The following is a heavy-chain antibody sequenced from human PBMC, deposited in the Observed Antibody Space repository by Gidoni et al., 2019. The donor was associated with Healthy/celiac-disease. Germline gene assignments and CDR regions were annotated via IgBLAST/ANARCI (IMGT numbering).Heavy chain of an antibody. J-gene: IGHJ4*02. V-gene: IGHV4-31*03. CDR3: ARGLRYFDWLPPKLDY. CDR1: GGSISSGGYY. D-gene: IGHD3-9*01. Sequence: QVQLQESGPGLVKPSQTLSLTCTVSGGSISSGGYYWSWIRQHPGKGLEWIGYIYYSGSTYYNPSLKSRVTISVDTSKNQFSLKLSSVTAADTAVYYCARGLRYFDWLPPKLDYWGQGTLVTVSS. CDR2: IYYSGST.